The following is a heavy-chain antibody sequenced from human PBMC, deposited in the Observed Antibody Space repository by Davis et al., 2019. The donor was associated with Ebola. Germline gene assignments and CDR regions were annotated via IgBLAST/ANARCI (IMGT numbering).Heavy chain of an antibody. Sequence: GESLKISCETSGFIFRNYVMSWVRQAPGKGLEWVSTFGTGGDTYYADSVKGRFTISRDNAKNSLYLQMNSLRDEDTAVYYCARGPPRTELLNDAFDIWGQGTMVTVSS. CDR3: ARGPPRTELLNDAFDI. CDR1: GFIFRNYV. CDR2: FGTGGDT. D-gene: IGHD1-26*01. V-gene: IGHV3-69-1*01. J-gene: IGHJ3*02.